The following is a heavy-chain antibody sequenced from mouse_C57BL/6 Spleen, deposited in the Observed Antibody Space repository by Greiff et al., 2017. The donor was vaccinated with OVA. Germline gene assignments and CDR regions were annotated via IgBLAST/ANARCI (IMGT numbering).Heavy chain of an antibody. V-gene: IGHV1-9*01. D-gene: IGHD2-12*01. CDR2: ILPGSGST. CDR3: AGPSTTVPSSSAF. Sequence: QVHVKQSGAELMKPGASVKLSCKATGYTFTGYWIEWVKQRPGHGLEWIGEILPGSGSTNYNEKFKGKATFTAETSSNTAYMQLSTPTTEDSAIYYSAGPSTTVPSSSAFRGPGTTLTVSS. CDR1: GYTFTGYW. J-gene: IGHJ2*01.